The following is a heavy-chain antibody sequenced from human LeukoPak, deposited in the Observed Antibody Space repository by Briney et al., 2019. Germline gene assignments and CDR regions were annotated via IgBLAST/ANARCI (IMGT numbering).Heavy chain of an antibody. CDR1: GFTFSDYY. CDR2: ISSSSSTI. V-gene: IGHV3-11*04. D-gene: IGHD2-15*01. Sequence: SGGSLRLFCAASGFTFSDYYMSWIRQAPGKGLEWVSYISSSSSTIYYADSVKGRFTISRDNAKNSLYLQMNSLRAEDTAVYYCARDMGYCSGGSCDHYFDCWGQGTLVTVSS. J-gene: IGHJ4*02. CDR3: ARDMGYCSGGSCDHYFDC.